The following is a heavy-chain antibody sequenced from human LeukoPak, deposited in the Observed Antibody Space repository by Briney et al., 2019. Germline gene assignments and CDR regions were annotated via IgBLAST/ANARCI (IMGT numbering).Heavy chain of an antibody. CDR2: INHSGST. J-gene: IGHJ4*02. Sequence: SQTLSLTCAVSGVSITSDTYYWSWIRQPPGKGLEWIGEINHSGSTNYNPSLKSRVTISVDTSKNQFSLKLSSVTAADTAVYYCARVRQQLVPAYFDYWGQGTLVTVSS. V-gene: IGHV4-30-2*01. D-gene: IGHD6-13*01. CDR1: GVSITSDTYY. CDR3: ARVRQQLVPAYFDY.